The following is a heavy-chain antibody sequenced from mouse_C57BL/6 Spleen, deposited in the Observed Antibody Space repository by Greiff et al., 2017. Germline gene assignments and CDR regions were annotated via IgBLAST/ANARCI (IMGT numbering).Heavy chain of an antibody. CDR2: ISSGGSYT. V-gene: IGHV5-6*01. CDR1: GFTFSSYG. CDR3: ARPRDEGAWFAY. J-gene: IGHJ3*01. D-gene: IGHD3-3*01. Sequence: EVHLVESGGDLVKPGGSLKLSCAASGFTFSSYGMSWVRQTPDKRLEWVATISSGGSYTYYPDSVKGRFTISRDNAKNTLYLQMSSLKSEDTAMYYCARPRDEGAWFAYWGQGTLVTVSA.